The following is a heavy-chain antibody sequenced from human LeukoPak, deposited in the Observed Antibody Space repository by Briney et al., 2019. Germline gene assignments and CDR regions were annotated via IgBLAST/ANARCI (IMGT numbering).Heavy chain of an antibody. CDR3: ARAHRYCSSASCYSDWFDP. Sequence: SETLSPTCTVSGGYISSYYGSWIRQPPGKGLEWIGYIYYSGSTNYNPSLKSRVTISVDTSKNQSSLKLSSVTAADTAVYYCARAHRYCSSASCYSDWFDPWGQGTLVTVSS. CDR2: IYYSGST. J-gene: IGHJ5*02. V-gene: IGHV4-59*08. D-gene: IGHD2-2*02. CDR1: GGYISSYY.